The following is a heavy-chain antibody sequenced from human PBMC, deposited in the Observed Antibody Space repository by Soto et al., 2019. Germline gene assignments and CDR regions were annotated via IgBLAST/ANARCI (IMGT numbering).Heavy chain of an antibody. CDR2: IRGFSPYT. CDR1: GFTFRSYT. V-gene: IGHV3-21*04. D-gene: IGHD1-26*01. CDR3: AKDLYVQPPSGWFDP. Sequence: GGSLRLSCVASGFTFRSYTMNWVRQAPGKGLEWVSAIRGFSPYTFYADSVKGRFTISRDNAKNSLYLQMMSLRAEDTAVYYCAKDLYVQPPSGWFDPWGQGTVVTVSS. J-gene: IGHJ5*02.